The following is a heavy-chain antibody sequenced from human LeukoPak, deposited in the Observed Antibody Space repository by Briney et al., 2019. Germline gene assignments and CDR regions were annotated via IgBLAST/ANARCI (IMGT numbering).Heavy chain of an antibody. Sequence: SETLSLTCAVYGGSFIGYYWCWIRQPPGKGLEWIGEINHSGSTNYNPSLKSRVTISVDTTKNQFSLKLSSVTAADTAVYYCARDFIAAAGTGEYYFDYWGQGTLVTVSS. CDR2: INHSGST. CDR3: ARDFIAAAGTGEYYFDY. V-gene: IGHV4-34*01. D-gene: IGHD6-13*01. CDR1: GGSFIGYY. J-gene: IGHJ4*02.